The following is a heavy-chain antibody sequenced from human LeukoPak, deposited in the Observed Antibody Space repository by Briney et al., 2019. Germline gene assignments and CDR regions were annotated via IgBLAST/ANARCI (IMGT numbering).Heavy chain of an antibody. J-gene: IGHJ5*02. Sequence: PSETLSLTCTVSGGSISSYYWSWIRQPPGKGLEWIGEINHSGSTNYNPSLKSRVTISVDTSKNQFSLKLSSVTAADTAVYYCARWVGLLWFGELRHNNWFDPWGQGTLVTVSS. CDR1: GGSISSYY. V-gene: IGHV4-34*01. D-gene: IGHD3-10*01. CDR3: ARWVGLLWFGELRHNNWFDP. CDR2: INHSGST.